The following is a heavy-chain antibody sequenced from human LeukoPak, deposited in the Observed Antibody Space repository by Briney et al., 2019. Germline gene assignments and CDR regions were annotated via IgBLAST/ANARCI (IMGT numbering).Heavy chain of an antibody. CDR1: GGSISSSSYY. V-gene: IGHV4-39*07. D-gene: IGHD3-22*01. J-gene: IGHJ5*02. CDR3: ARVRGGGYDSSGYYYYPKFNWFDP. CDR2: IYYSGST. Sequence: SETLSLTCTVSGGSISSSSYYWGWLRQPPGKGLEWIGSIYYSGSTYYNPSLKSRVTISVDTSKNQFSLKLSSVTAADTAVYYCARVRGGGYDSSGYYYYPKFNWFDPWGQGTLVTVSS.